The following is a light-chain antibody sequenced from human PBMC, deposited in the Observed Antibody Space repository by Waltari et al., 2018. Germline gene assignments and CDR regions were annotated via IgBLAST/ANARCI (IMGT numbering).Light chain of an antibody. Sequence: QPVLTQPPSASGTPGRTGSISCSGGSSNIAVHTVNWYQQLPGMAPKLLINGNNQRPSGVPDRFSGSKSGTSASLAISGLQSEDEADYYCAAWDDSLYGRVFGGGTKLTVL. CDR3: AAWDDSLYGRV. V-gene: IGLV1-44*01. CDR2: GNN. J-gene: IGLJ2*01. CDR1: SSNIAVHT.